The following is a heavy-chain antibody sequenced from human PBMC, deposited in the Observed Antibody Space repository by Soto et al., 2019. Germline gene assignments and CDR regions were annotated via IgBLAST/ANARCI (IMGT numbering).Heavy chain of an antibody. CDR1: GFTVSSFG. D-gene: IGHD2-8*02. Sequence: QVQLVESGGGVVQPGRSLRLSCAVSGFTVSSFGMHWVRQAPGKGLEWVAVISRDGRTTFYADSVKGRFTISKDNSRNTRFLEMNRLRGDDMAVYYCTGEVASGYWGQGTLVTVSS. CDR2: ISRDGRTT. CDR3: TGEVASGY. J-gene: IGHJ4*02. V-gene: IGHV3-30*03.